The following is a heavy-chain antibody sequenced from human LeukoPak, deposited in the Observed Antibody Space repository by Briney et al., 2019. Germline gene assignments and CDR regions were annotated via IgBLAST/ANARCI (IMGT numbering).Heavy chain of an antibody. V-gene: IGHV1-18*01. CDR1: GYTFTSYG. J-gene: IGHJ6*03. D-gene: IGHD4-11*01. Sequence: ASVKVSCKASGYTFTSYGISWVRQAPGQGLEWMGWISAYNGNTNYAQKLQGRVTMTTDTSTSTAYMELRSLRSDDTAVYYCARGLRDYSNYLAYYYYMDVWGKGTTVTVSS. CDR2: ISAYNGNT. CDR3: ARGLRDYSNYLAYYYYMDV.